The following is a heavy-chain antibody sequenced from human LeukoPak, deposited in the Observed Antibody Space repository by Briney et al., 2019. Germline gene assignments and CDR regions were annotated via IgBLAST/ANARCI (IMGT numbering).Heavy chain of an antibody. J-gene: IGHJ4*02. CDR1: GFTFSSYS. V-gene: IGHV3-21*01. D-gene: IGHD3-9*01. Sequence: PGGSLRLSCAASGFTFSSYSMNWVRQAPGKGLEWASSISSSSSYIYYADSVKGRFTISRDNAKNSLYLQMNSLRAEDTAVYYCARGFGYYDILTGYFDYWGQGTLVTVSS. CDR3: ARGFGYYDILTGYFDY. CDR2: ISSSSSYI.